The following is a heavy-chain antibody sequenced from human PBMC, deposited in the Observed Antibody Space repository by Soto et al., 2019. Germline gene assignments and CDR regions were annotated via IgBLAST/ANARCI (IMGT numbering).Heavy chain of an antibody. V-gene: IGHV3-23*01. Sequence: GGSLRLSCAASGFTFTSYAMTWVRQTPGKGLEWVSAISGSGGSTYYADSVEGRFTIFRGNFRNTLYLEMSSLRADDTAVYYCAKGGFDYVWGSYRSEQGYFDSWGQGTLVTVSS. D-gene: IGHD3-16*02. CDR2: ISGSGGST. CDR3: AKGGFDYVWGSYRSEQGYFDS. CDR1: GFTFTSYA. J-gene: IGHJ4*02.